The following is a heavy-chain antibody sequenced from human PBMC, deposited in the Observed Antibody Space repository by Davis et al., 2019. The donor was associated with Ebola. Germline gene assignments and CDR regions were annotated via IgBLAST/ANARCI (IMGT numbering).Heavy chain of an antibody. CDR3: AKDDAFDI. CDR2: ISYDGKYK. V-gene: IGHV3-30*04. Sequence: GGSLRLSCAASGFTFSSYAMHWVRQAPGKGLQWVAVISYDGKYKYYADSVKGRFTISRDNAKNSLYLQMNSLRAEDTALYYCAKDDAFDIWGQGTMVTVSS. J-gene: IGHJ3*02. CDR1: GFTFSSYA.